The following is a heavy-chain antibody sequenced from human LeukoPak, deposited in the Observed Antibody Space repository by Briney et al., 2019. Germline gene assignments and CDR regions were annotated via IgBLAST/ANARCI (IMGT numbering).Heavy chain of an antibody. CDR1: GGTFISYA. V-gene: IGHV1-69*01. D-gene: IGHD4-17*01. Sequence: ASVKVSCKASGGTFISYAISWVRQAPGQGLEWMGGIIPIFGTANYAQTFQGRVTITADESTSTAYMELSSLRSEDTAVYYCARGGPLTTVTTNYYYGMDVWGQGTTVTVSS. CDR3: ARGGPLTTVTTNYYYGMDV. CDR2: IIPIFGTA. J-gene: IGHJ6*02.